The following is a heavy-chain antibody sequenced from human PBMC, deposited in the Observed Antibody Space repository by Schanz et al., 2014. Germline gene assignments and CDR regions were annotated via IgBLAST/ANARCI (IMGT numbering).Heavy chain of an antibody. CDR1: GYTFSDYG. CDR3: ARDQSPYTNSSDVRYFDY. D-gene: IGHD6-6*01. CDR2: ISPYTGNT. Sequence: QVQLVQSGGEMKKPGASVKVSCKTSGYTFSDYGITWVRQAPGQGLEWVGWISPYTGNTHYFDKMEGRVTMTADTSTSTAYMDLRSLRSDDTAVYYCARDQSPYTNSSDVRYFDYWGQGSLVTVSS. V-gene: IGHV1-18*01. J-gene: IGHJ4*02.